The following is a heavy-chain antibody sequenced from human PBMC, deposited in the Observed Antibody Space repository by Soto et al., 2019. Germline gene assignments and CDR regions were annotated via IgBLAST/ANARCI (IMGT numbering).Heavy chain of an antibody. Sequence: GGSLRLSCAASGFTFSDYYMSWIRQAPGKGLEWVSYISSSSSYTNYADSVKGRFTISRDNAKNSLYLQMNSLRAEDTAVYYCAKGIIAAAVSFDFDYWGQGTLVTVS. J-gene: IGHJ4*02. CDR3: AKGIIAAAVSFDFDY. D-gene: IGHD6-13*01. V-gene: IGHV3-11*05. CDR1: GFTFSDYY. CDR2: ISSSSSYT.